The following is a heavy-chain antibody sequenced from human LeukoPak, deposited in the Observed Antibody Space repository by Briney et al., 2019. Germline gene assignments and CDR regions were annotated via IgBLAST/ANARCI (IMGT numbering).Heavy chain of an antibody. D-gene: IGHD6-13*01. V-gene: IGHV3-23*01. J-gene: IGHJ4*02. CDR2: ISGSGGST. Sequence: PGGSLRLSCAASKFTFSTYGMSWVRQAPGKGLEWVSAISGSGGSTYYADSVKGRFTISRDNSKNTLYLQMNSLRAEDTAVYYCAREQQLVFVDYWGQGTLVTVSS. CDR1: KFTFSTYG. CDR3: AREQQLVFVDY.